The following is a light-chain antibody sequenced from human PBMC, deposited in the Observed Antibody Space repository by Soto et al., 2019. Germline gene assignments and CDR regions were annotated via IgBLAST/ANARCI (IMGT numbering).Light chain of an antibody. CDR3: SSYTSSHTYV. CDR1: SSDVGGYNY. V-gene: IGLV2-14*01. CDR2: DVI. Sequence: QSVLTQPASVSGSPGQSLTISCTGTSSDVGGYNYVAWYQQHPGKAPKLIIYDVINRPSGVSNRFTGSNSGNTASLTISWLQAEDEAYYYCSSYTSSHTYVFGSGTKVTVL. J-gene: IGLJ1*01.